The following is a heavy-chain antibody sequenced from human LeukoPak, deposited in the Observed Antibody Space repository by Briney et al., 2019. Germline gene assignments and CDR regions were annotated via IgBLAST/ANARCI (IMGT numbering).Heavy chain of an antibody. CDR3: ARESRTIPPGAFDI. Sequence: SVKVSCXASGGTFSSYAISWVRQAPGQGLEWMGGIIPIFGTANYAQKFQGRVTITADESTSTAYMELSSLRSEDTAVYYCARESRTIPPGAFDIWGQGTMVIVSS. CDR1: GGTFSSYA. D-gene: IGHD1-1*01. J-gene: IGHJ3*02. CDR2: IIPIFGTA. V-gene: IGHV1-69*13.